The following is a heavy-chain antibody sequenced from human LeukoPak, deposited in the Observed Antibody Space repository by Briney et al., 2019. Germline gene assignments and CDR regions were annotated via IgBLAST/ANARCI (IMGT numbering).Heavy chain of an antibody. CDR3: ARAGVLEWLLYGYYYYYMDV. D-gene: IGHD3-3*01. Sequence: ASAKVSCKASGYTFTSYDINWVRQATGQGLEWMGWMNPNSGNTGYAQKFQGRVTMTRNTSISTAYMELSSLRSEDTAVYYCARAGVLEWLLYGYYYYYMDVWGKGTTVTVSS. CDR2: MNPNSGNT. CDR1: GYTFTSYD. J-gene: IGHJ6*03. V-gene: IGHV1-8*01.